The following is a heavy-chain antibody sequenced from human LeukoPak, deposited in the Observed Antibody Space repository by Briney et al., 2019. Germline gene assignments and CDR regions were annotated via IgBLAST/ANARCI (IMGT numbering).Heavy chain of an antibody. J-gene: IGHJ3*02. CDR3: AKSLGEISLAIVGEHDAFDI. CDR2: ISGSGGST. V-gene: IGHV3-23*01. Sequence: GGSLRLSCAASGFTFSSYAMSWVRQAPGKGLEWVSAISGSGGSTYYADSVKGRFTISRDNSKNTLYLQMNSLRAEDTAVYYCAKSLGEISLAIVGEHDAFDIWGQGTMVTVSS. CDR1: GFTFSSYA. D-gene: IGHD1-26*01.